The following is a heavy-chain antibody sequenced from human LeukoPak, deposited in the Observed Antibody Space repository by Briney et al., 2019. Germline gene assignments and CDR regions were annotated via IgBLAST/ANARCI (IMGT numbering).Heavy chain of an antibody. CDR1: GFTFSSYA. J-gene: IGHJ4*02. V-gene: IGHV3-30-3*01. Sequence: GGSLRLSCAASGFTFSSYAMHWVRQAPGKGLEWVAVISYDGSNKYYADSVKGRFTISRDNSKNTLYLQMNSLRAEDTAVYYCARDPPVAPRSLPDYWGQGTLVTVSS. CDR3: ARDPPVAPRSLPDY. D-gene: IGHD2-15*01. CDR2: ISYDGSNK.